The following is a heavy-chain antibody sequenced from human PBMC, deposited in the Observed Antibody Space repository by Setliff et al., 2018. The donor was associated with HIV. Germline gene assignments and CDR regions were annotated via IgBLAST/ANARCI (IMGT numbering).Heavy chain of an antibody. Sequence: SVKVSCKATGYTFTAFGMHWVRQAPGQGPEWMGGIIPIAKSPNYAQNFQGRVTITTDESTSTAYIELMSLRPDDTAVYYCARDVDHMVDVWGQGTTVTVSS. CDR3: ARDVDHMVDV. CDR2: IIPIAKSP. V-gene: IGHV1-69*05. CDR1: GYTFTAFG. J-gene: IGHJ6*02.